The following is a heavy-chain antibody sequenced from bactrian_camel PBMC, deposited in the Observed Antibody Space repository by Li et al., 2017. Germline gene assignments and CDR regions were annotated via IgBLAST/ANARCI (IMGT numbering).Heavy chain of an antibody. CDR3: AAGFGRCPSEGSIATDIAAAFRA. CDR2: LRFGDRGE. CDR1: LFVYADTY. V-gene: IGHV3S63*01. Sequence: HVQLVVSGGGSVQSGESLKLACRIALFVYADTYIAWFRQAPGKEREGVAALRFGDRGEFYADSVKGRFTISKPTLNKMYLEMNSLKPEGTAMYYCAAGFGRCPSEGSIATDIAAAFRAWGQGTQVTVS. D-gene: IGHD4*01. J-gene: IGHJ6*01.